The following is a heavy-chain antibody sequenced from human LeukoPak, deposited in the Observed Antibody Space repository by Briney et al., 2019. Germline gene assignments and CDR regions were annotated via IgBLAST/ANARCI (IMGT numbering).Heavy chain of an antibody. J-gene: IGHJ4*02. CDR1: GFTFSNCG. D-gene: IGHD6-13*01. CDR3: ATTGGSWYDGSFDY. Sequence: GRSLRLSSAASGFTFSNCGIHWVRQAPGKGRGWVAVMWYDGTNKYYADTVKGRFPISRDNSKNTVYLQLNSLRAEDTAVYYCATTGGSWYDGSFDYWGQGTLVTVSS. CDR2: MWYDGTNK. V-gene: IGHV3-33*01.